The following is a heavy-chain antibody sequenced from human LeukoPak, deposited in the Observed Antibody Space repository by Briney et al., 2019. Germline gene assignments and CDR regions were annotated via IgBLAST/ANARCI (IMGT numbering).Heavy chain of an antibody. CDR3: AKDRQYSSSADFDY. Sequence: GGSLRLSCAASGFTFSLYAMGWVRQAPGKGLEWVSGISGSGVTNYADSVKGRFTISRDNSKNTLYLQMNSLRAEDTAVYYCAKDRQYSSSADFDYWGQGTLVTVSS. V-gene: IGHV3-23*01. CDR1: GFTFSLYA. CDR2: ISGSGVT. D-gene: IGHD6-6*01. J-gene: IGHJ4*02.